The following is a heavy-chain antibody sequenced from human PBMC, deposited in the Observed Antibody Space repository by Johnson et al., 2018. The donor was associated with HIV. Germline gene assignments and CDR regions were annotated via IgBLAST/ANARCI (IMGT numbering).Heavy chain of an antibody. J-gene: IGHJ3*02. V-gene: IGHV3-7*01. CDR1: GFNFSSYW. CDR3: AREGLQDPAWDAFDI. CDR2: IKQDGSEE. Sequence: VQLVESGGGLVQPGGSLRLSCAASGFNFSSYWMSWVRQAPGKGLEWVANIKQDGSEEYDVDSVKGRFTISRDNAKNSLYLHMNSLSAEDTAVYYCAREGLQDPAWDAFDIWGQGTMVTVSS.